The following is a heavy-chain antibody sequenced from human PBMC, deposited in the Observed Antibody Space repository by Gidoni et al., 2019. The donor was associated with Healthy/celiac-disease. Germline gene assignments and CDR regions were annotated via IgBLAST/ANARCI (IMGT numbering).Heavy chain of an antibody. J-gene: IGHJ5*02. V-gene: IGHV4-30-4*01. CDR3: ARTLNDDILTGYYSGPVGAHNWFDP. CDR1: GCSIGSAAYY. D-gene: IGHD3-9*01. CDR2: IYYSGST. Sequence: QVQLQASGPGLVQPSQTLSLTCTVSGCSIGSAAYYWSWIRQPPGKGLEWIGYIYYSGSTDYNPSLKSRVTISVDTSKIQFSLKLSSVTAADTAVYYCARTLNDDILTGYYSGPVGAHNWFDPWGQGTLVTVSS.